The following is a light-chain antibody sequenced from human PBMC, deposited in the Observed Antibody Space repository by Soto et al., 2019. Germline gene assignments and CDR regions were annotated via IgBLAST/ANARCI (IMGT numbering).Light chain of an antibody. CDR1: SSDVGGYNY. V-gene: IGLV2-14*01. CDR2: EVS. J-gene: IGLJ2*01. CDR3: ISYTSKSTWV. Sequence: QSALTQPASVSGSPGQSITISCTGTSSDVGGYNYVSWFQQHPGLVPKLIIYEVSNRPSGVSNRFSGSKSVNTASLTISGLQSEDEADYYCISYTSKSTWVFGGGTKL.